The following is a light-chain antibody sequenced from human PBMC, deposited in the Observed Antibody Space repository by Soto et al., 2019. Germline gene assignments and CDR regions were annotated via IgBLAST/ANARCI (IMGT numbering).Light chain of an antibody. CDR3: SSYAGRDTLI. CDR1: SSDVGAYDR. CDR2: AVN. Sequence: QSALTQPPSVSGSPGQSVTISCTGTSSDVGAYDRVSWYQQPPGTAPKLLIHAVNRRPSGVPDRFSGSKSGHTASLTISGLQAEDEADYYCSSYAGRDTLIFGGGTKLTVL. V-gene: IGLV2-18*02. J-gene: IGLJ2*01.